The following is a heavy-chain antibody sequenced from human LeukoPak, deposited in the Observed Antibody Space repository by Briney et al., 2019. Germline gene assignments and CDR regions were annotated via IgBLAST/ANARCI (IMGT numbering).Heavy chain of an antibody. D-gene: IGHD1-26*01. CDR1: GVSIRSSSFY. CDR2: IYYSGST. CDR3: ARGLRWDLTISGTSTFDD. V-gene: IGHV4-39*01. Sequence: PSETLSLTCSVSGVSIRSSSFYWGWIRHPPGKGLEWIVGIYYSGSTYYRPSLKSRVTMSVDTSKNQFSLRLSSVTAADTAVYYCARGLRWDLTISGTSTFDDWGQGSLVTVSS. J-gene: IGHJ5*02.